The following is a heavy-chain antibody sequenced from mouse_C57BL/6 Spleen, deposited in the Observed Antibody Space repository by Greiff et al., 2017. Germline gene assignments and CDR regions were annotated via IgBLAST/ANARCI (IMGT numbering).Heavy chain of an antibody. CDR3: ARGPYYGNAMDY. CDR2: IDPNSGGT. CDR1: GYTFTSYW. J-gene: IGHJ4*01. V-gene: IGHV1-72*01. D-gene: IGHD1-1*01. Sequence: QVQLQQPGAELVKPGASVKLSCKASGYTFTSYWMHWVKQRPGRGLEWLGRIDPNSGGTKDNEKFKSKATLTVDKPSSTAYMQLSSLTSEYSAVYYFARGPYYGNAMDYWGQGTSVTVSS.